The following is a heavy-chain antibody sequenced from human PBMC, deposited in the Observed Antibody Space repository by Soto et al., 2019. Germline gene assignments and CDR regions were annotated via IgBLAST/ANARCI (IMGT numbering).Heavy chain of an antibody. D-gene: IGHD3-10*01. V-gene: IGHV3-23*01. J-gene: IGHJ4*02. Sequence: QPGGSLKLSCAASGFTFSNYAMAWVRKAQGKGLEWVPAFRGSGPNTYYADSVKGRFTISRDNSKNKLSLQMNSLRAEDTAVYYCAKSPGSGTWLSDYNFDYCGQGTLVTVSS. CDR2: FRGSGPNT. CDR3: AKSPGSGTWLSDYNFDY. CDR1: GFTFSNYA.